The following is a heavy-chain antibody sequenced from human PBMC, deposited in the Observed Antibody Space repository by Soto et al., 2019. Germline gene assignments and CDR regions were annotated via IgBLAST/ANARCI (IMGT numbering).Heavy chain of an antibody. Sequence: GGSLRLSXAASGFTFSSYAMSWVRQAPGKGLEWVSSVSAGGDMTYYSDSVKGRFTISRDNSNNALFLQMNSLRIEDTALYYCARGDSGGSGSPASYYYSGLDVWGQGTTVTVSS. CDR3: ARGDSGGSGSPASYYYSGLDV. J-gene: IGHJ6*02. D-gene: IGHD2-15*01. CDR2: VSAGGDMT. V-gene: IGHV3-23*01. CDR1: GFTFSSYA.